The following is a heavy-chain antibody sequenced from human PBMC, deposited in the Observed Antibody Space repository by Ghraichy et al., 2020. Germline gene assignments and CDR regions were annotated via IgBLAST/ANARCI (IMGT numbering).Heavy chain of an antibody. V-gene: IGHV3-11*01. CDR3: AVIGVAAVQYYDLDV. J-gene: IGHJ6*02. Sequence: GGSLRLSCEASGFTFSDYYINWIRQAPGKGLEWVSYISSSGDTIDYADSVKGRFTISRDNAKISLFLQMSSLRADDTAVYYCAVIGVAAVQYYDLDVWGHGTTVTVSS. D-gene: IGHD6-19*01. CDR2: ISSSGDTI. CDR1: GFTFSDYY.